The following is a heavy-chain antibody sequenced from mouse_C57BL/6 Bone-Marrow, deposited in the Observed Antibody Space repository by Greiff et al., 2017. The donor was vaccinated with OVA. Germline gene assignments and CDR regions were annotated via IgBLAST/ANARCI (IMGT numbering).Heavy chain of an antibody. V-gene: IGHV1-52*01. CDR2: IDPSDSET. Sequence: QVHVKQSGAELVRPGSSVKLSCKASGYTFTSYWMHWVKQRPIQGLEWIGNIDPSDSETHYNQKFKDKATLTVDKSSSTAYMQLSSLTSEDSAVYYCARSGYYGSSSFAYWGQGTLVTVSA. CDR3: ARSGYYGSSSFAY. J-gene: IGHJ3*01. CDR1: GYTFTSYW. D-gene: IGHD1-1*01.